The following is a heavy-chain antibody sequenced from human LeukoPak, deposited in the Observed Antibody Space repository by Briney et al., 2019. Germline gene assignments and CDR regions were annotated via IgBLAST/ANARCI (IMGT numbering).Heavy chain of an antibody. CDR2: IYYSGST. J-gene: IGHJ6*02. CDR1: GGSISSSSYY. V-gene: IGHV4-39*01. Sequence: SETLSLICTVSGGSISSSSYYWGWIRQPPGKGLEWIGSIYYSGSTYYNPSLKSRVTISVDTSKNQFSLKLSSVTAADTAVYCCARSPGYYYYGMDVWGQGTTVTVSS. CDR3: ARSPGYYYYGMDV.